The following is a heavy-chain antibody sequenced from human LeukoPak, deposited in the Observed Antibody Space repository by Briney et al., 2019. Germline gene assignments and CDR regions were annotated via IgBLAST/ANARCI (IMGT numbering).Heavy chain of an antibody. CDR1: GGSISSSSYY. V-gene: IGHV4-39*01. CDR3: ARSSGELRYFDWLGAFDI. CDR2: IYYGGST. J-gene: IGHJ3*02. Sequence: PSETLSLTCTVSGGSISSSSYYWGWIRQPPGKGLEWIGSIYYGGSTYYNPSLKSRVTISVDTSKNQFSLKLSSVTAADTAVYYCARSSGELRYFDWLGAFDIWGQGTMVTVSS. D-gene: IGHD3-9*01.